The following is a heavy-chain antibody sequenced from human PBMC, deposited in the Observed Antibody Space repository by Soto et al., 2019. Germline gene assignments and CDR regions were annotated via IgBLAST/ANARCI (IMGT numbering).Heavy chain of an antibody. J-gene: IGHJ6*02. V-gene: IGHV3-13*04. Sequence: EVQLVESGGGLVQPGGSLRLSCAASGFTFSSYDMHWVRQPTGKGLEWVSAIGTAGDTYYPGSVKGRFTISRENAKNSLYLQMNSLRAGDTAVYYCARALPSSDYYGMDVWGQGTTVTVSS. CDR3: ARALPSSDYYGMDV. CDR1: GFTFSSYD. CDR2: IGTAGDT. D-gene: IGHD6-6*01.